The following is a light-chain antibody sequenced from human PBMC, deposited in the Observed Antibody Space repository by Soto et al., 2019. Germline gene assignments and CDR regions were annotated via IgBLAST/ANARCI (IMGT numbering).Light chain of an antibody. CDR1: QSVSSSY. CDR2: GAS. Sequence: EIVLTQSPGTLSLYSGDRSNLSCRSSQSVSSSYLAWYQQKPGQAPGILIYGASSRATGIPDRLSGSGYGTDFTLTIRRLEPEEVAVYDCQQYGRSQWTFGHCNKVDIK. J-gene: IGKJ1*01. CDR3: QQYGRSQWT. V-gene: IGKV3-20*01.